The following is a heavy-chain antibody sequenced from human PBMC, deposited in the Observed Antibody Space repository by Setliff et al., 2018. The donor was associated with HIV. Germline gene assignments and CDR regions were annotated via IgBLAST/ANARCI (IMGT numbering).Heavy chain of an antibody. J-gene: IGHJ4*02. Sequence: QPGGSLRLSCTASGFTFGDFSMSWVRQSPGKGLEWVAFIGSRPYGGTSQYAASVRGRFTISRDDSKSIAYLQMNSLKTEDTAVYYCTRDRRGVTRDFDYWGQGTLVTVSS. CDR2: IGSRPYGGTS. D-gene: IGHD7-27*01. CDR1: GFTFGDFS. V-gene: IGHV3-49*04. CDR3: TRDRRGVTRDFDY.